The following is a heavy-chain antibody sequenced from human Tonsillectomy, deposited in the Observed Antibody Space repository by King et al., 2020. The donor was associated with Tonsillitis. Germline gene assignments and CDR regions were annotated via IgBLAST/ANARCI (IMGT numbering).Heavy chain of an antibody. V-gene: IGHV3-23*04. J-gene: IGHJ4*02. CDR2: INFSGGDT. CDR3: AKEMGHAMPFDF. CDR1: GFTFRSYG. D-gene: IGHD2-2*01. Sequence: VQLVESGGGLVQPGGSLRLSCTASGFTFRSYGMNWVRQAPGKWLVWGSGINFSGGDTFYAESWKGRFSISRDNSKNTLYLQMYSLRAEDTAVYYCAKEMGHAMPFDFWGQGTLVTVSS.